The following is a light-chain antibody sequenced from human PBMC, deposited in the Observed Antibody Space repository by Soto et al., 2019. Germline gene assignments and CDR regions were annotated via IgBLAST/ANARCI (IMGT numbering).Light chain of an antibody. CDR2: KAA. Sequence: IHMTQSPSSLSASVGDRVTITCRASQRITTYLNWYQQQPGKAPKLLISKAATLQGGVPSRFSGSGSETDFNLTINTLQPEDFATYFCQPRYSTPYTFGQGTKLEIK. CDR3: QPRYSTPYT. V-gene: IGKV1-39*01. J-gene: IGKJ2*01. CDR1: QRITTY.